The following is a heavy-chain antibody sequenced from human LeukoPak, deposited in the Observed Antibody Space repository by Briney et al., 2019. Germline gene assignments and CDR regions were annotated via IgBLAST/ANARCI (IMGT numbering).Heavy chain of an antibody. D-gene: IGHD3-10*01. J-gene: IGHJ4*02. CDR2: IKQDGSEK. V-gene: IGHV3-7*01. CDR3: AREKFGELPVGDY. CDR1: GFTFSSYW. Sequence: GGSLRLSCAASGFTFSSYWMSWVRQAPGKGLEWVANIKQDGSEKYYVDSVKGRFTISRDNAKNSLYLQMNSLRAEDTAVYYCAREKFGELPVGDYWGQGTLVTVSS.